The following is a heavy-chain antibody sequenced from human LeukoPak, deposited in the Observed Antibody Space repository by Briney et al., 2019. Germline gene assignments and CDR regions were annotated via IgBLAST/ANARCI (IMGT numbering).Heavy chain of an antibody. CDR3: ARVRQQLVHDAFDI. D-gene: IGHD6-13*01. Sequence: GRSPRLSCAASGFTFSSYGMHWVRQAPGKGLEWVAVIWYDGSNKYYADSVKGRFTISRDNSKNTLYLQMSSLRAEDTAVYYCARVRQQLVHDAFDIWGQGTMVTVSS. V-gene: IGHV3-33*01. J-gene: IGHJ3*02. CDR1: GFTFSSYG. CDR2: IWYDGSNK.